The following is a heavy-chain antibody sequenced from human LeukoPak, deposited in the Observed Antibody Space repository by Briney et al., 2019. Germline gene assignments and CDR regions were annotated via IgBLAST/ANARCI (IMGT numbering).Heavy chain of an antibody. D-gene: IGHD2-2*01. J-gene: IGHJ6*02. V-gene: IGHV1-69*01. Sequence: ASVKVSCKASGGTFSSYAISWVRQAPGQGLEWMGGIISIFGTANYAQKFQGRVTITADESTSTAYIELSSLRSEDTAVYYCASFIGYCSSTSCYGPFDYYYGMDVWGQGTTVTVSS. CDR3: ASFIGYCSSTSCYGPFDYYYGMDV. CDR1: GGTFSSYA. CDR2: IISIFGTA.